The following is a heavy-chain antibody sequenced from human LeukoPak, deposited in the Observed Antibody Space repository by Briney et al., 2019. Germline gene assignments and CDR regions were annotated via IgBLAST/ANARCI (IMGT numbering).Heavy chain of an antibody. J-gene: IGHJ4*02. Sequence: ASVKGSCKASGYTFSGDYMHWVRQAPGQLLEWMGWINPNSGGTNYAQKFQGRVTMTRGKSISTAYMELSRLRSDDTAVYYCASGDVSTGLVPDPLDYWGQGPLVTVSS. CDR1: GYTFSGDY. V-gene: IGHV1-2*02. CDR3: ASGDVSTGLVPDPLDY. D-gene: IGHD2/OR15-2a*01. CDR2: INPNSGGT.